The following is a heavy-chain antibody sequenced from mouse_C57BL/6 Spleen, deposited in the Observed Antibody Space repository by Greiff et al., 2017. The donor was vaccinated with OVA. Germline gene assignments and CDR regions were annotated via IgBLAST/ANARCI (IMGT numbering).Heavy chain of an antibody. V-gene: IGHV1-39*01. CDR2: INPNYGTT. D-gene: IGHD1-1*01. J-gene: IGHJ3*01. CDR1: GYSFTDYN. Sequence: VQLKQSGPELVKPGASVKISCKASGYSFTDYNMNWVKQSNGKSLEWIGVINPNYGTTSYNQTFKGKATLTVDQSSSTAYMQLNSLTSEDSAVYYCARGYYYGSSLGAYWGQGTLVTVSA. CDR3: ARGYYYGSSLGAY.